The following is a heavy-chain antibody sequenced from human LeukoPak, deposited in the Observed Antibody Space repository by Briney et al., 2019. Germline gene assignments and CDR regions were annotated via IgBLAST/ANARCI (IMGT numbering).Heavy chain of an antibody. CDR3: VRDLGGRSGH. Sequence: GGSLRLSCAASGFTFSSNWMHWVRQAPGKGLVWVSRSNEDGSTTNYADSVKGRFTISRDNAKNTLYLQMNSLTAEDTAVYYCVRDLGGRSGHWGQGTLVTVSS. V-gene: IGHV3-74*01. CDR2: SNEDGSTT. CDR1: GFTFSSNW. D-gene: IGHD1-26*01. J-gene: IGHJ4*02.